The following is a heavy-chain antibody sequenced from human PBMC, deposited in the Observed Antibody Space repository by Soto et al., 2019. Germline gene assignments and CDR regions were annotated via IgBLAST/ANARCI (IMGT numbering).Heavy chain of an antibody. J-gene: IGHJ4*02. Sequence: SETLSLTCTVSGGSVTSDEDYWTWIRQSPGKGPEWIGYISNSGSTGYNPSLKTRLSMSVDRSKNQFTLRLTSVTAADTAVYFCATESGSTYGYFDHWGQGTQVTVYS. CDR1: GGSVTSDEDY. V-gene: IGHV4-30-4*01. CDR2: ISNSGST. CDR3: ATESGSTYGYFDH. D-gene: IGHD5-18*01.